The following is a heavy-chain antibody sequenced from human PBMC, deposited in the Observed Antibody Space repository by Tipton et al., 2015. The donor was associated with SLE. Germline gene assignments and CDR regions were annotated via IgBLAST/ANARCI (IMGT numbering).Heavy chain of an antibody. CDR3: ARHSARGYSYGYDN. Sequence: TLSLTCTVSGGSISSGGYYWGWIRQPPGKGLEWIGSMYYTGSTYYNPSLKSRVTIPVDMSKNQFSLILSSVTAADTAVYYCARHSARGYSYGYDNWGQGTLVTVSS. CDR1: GGSISSGGYY. CDR2: MYYTGST. V-gene: IGHV4-39*01. D-gene: IGHD5-18*01. J-gene: IGHJ4*02.